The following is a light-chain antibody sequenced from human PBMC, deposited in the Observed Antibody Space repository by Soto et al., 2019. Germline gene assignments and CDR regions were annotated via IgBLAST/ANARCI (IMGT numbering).Light chain of an antibody. CDR3: PQYSNGPLT. Sequence: EIVMTQSPATLSVSPGERATLSCRASQNIYSNLAWYQQKPGQAPRLLINGASTRATGIPASFSGSGSGTEFALTISSLQSEDFALYYCPQYSNGPLTFGGGTKVEIK. V-gene: IGKV3-15*01. CDR1: QNIYSN. CDR2: GAS. J-gene: IGKJ4*01.